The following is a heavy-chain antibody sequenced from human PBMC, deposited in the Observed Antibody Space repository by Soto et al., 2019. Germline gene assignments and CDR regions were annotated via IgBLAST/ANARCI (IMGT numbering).Heavy chain of an antibody. D-gene: IGHD1-26*01. CDR3: TRVGGSVSGMDV. J-gene: IGHJ6*02. CDR1: GFTFSIYW. CDR2: IDNAGSSA. Sequence: EVQLVESGGGLVQPGGSQRLSCAASGFTFSIYWMHWVRQAPGKGPVWVSRIDNAGSSARYADSVKGRFTISRDNAKNTVYLQMNSLRAEDTAVYYCTRVGGSVSGMDVWGQGTTVTVSS. V-gene: IGHV3-74*01.